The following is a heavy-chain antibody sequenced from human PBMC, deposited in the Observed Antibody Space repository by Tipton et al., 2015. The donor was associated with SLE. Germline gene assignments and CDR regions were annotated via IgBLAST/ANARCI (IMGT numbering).Heavy chain of an antibody. CDR2: IHYDSSNK. V-gene: IGHV3-30*02. CDR3: CKSDRGFHDAFDI. J-gene: IGHJ3*02. D-gene: IGHD3-10*01. CDR1: GFTFSVYA. Sequence: SLRLSCAASGFTFSVYAMHWVRQAPGKGLEWVAFIHYDSSNKYYADSVKGRFTISRDNSKNTLYLQMNSLRTEDMAVYYCCKSDRGFHDAFDIWGQGTMVTVSS.